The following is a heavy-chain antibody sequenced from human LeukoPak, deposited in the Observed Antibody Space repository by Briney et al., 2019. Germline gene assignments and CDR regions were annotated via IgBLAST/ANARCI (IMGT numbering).Heavy chain of an antibody. V-gene: IGHV3-30*02. Sequence: GGSLRLSCAASGFTFSSYGMHWVRQAPGKGLEWVAFIRYDESNKYYADSVKGRFTISRDNSKNTLYLQMNSLRAEDTAVYYCANPHAPYYYDSSGTSQVPMDVWGKGTTVTVSS. CDR2: IRYDESNK. CDR3: ANPHAPYYYDSSGTSQVPMDV. J-gene: IGHJ6*03. CDR1: GFTFSSYG. D-gene: IGHD3-22*01.